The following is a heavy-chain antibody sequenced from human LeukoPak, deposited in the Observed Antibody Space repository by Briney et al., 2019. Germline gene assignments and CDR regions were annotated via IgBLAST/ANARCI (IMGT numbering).Heavy chain of an antibody. J-gene: IGHJ3*02. CDR1: GFTFNTYG. CDR2: ISFDGNNE. V-gene: IGHV3-30*03. D-gene: IGHD3-10*01. CDR3: ARGRSITLLRGVAMSDGFDI. Sequence: PGGSLRLSCAASGFTFNTYGMHWVRQAPGKGLEWVAVISFDGNNEYYADSVKGRFTISRDNSKNTLYLQMNSLRAEDTAVYYCARGRSITLLRGVAMSDGFDIWGQGAMVAVSS.